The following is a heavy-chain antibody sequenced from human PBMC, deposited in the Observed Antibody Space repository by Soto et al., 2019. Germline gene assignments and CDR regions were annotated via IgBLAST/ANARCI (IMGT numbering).Heavy chain of an antibody. J-gene: IGHJ4*02. V-gene: IGHV3-48*03. CDR3: VRFGGAAAGPGDY. D-gene: IGHD6-13*01. CDR2: ISESGTTV. CDR1: EFTFSSFE. Sequence: LRLSCVASEFTFSSFEMNWVRQAPGKGLEWVSHISESGTTVYYTDSVKGRFTISRDNAKKSLYLQMNSLRVEDTGVYYCVRFGGAAAGPGDYWGQGTLVTVSS.